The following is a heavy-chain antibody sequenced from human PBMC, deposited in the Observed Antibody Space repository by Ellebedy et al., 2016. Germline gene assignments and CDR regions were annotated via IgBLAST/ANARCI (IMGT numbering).Heavy chain of an antibody. J-gene: IGHJ5*02. Sequence: SETLSLTXTVYGDSIRSSGHWWSWVRQAPGRGLEWIGEMYPKGYTNYNPSLKSRVTLSIDKTRNQFSLRLSSVTAADTAIYYCARAHYWSGYSPYHLDRWGQGTLVTVSS. V-gene: IGHV4-4*02. CDR1: GDSIRSSGHW. D-gene: IGHD3-3*02. CDR2: MYPKGYT. CDR3: ARAHYWSGYSPYHLDR.